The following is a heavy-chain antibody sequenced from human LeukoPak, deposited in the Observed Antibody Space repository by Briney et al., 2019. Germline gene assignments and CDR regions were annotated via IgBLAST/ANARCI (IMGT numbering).Heavy chain of an antibody. V-gene: IGHV1-69*13. CDR2: IIPIFGTA. CDR3: ATAVGAARPFYYYYYMDV. J-gene: IGHJ6*03. CDR1: GGTFSSYA. Sequence: SVKVSCKASGGTFSSYAISWVRQAPGQGLEWMGGIIPIFGTANYAQKFQGRVTITADESTSTAYMELSSLRSEDTAVYYCATAVGAARPFYYYYYMDVWGKGTTVTVSS. D-gene: IGHD6-6*01.